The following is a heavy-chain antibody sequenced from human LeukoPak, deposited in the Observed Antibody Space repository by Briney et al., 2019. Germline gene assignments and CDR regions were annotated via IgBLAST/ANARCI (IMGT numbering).Heavy chain of an antibody. V-gene: IGHV1-46*01. CDR3: ARTSSDDAGTFDY. J-gene: IGHJ4*02. CDR2: INPSGGST. D-gene: IGHD3-22*01. CDR1: GYTFTSYY. Sequence: ASVKVSCKASGYTFTSYYMHWVRQAPGQGLEWMGIINPSGGSTSYAQKLQGRVTMTTDTSTSTAYMELRSLRSDDTAVYYCARTSSDDAGTFDYWGQGTLVTVSS.